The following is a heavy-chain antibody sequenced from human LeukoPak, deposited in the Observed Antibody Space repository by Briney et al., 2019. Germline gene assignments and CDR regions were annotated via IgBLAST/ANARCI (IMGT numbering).Heavy chain of an antibody. V-gene: IGHV4-34*01. CDR2: INHSGST. J-gene: IGHJ4*02. CDR3: ARDPNPYSSGWYFGN. Sequence: SETLSLTCAVYGGSFSGYYWSWIRQPPGKGLEWIGEINHSGSTNYNPSLKSRVTISVDTSKNQFSLKLSSVTAADTAVYYCARDPNPYSSGWYFGNWGQGTLVTVSS. D-gene: IGHD6-19*01. CDR1: GGSFSGYY.